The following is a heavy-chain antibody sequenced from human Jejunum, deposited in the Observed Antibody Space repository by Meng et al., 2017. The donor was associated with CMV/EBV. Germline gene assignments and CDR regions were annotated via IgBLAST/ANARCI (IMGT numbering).Heavy chain of an antibody. V-gene: IGHV3-30*02. D-gene: IGHD1-26*01. J-gene: IGHJ4*02. CDR1: VFIFSSYG. CDR2: MRSDGSDI. CDR3: ARRWESLSYFDY. Sequence: ASVFIFSSYGMHWVRQAPGKGLEWVAFMRSDGSDIPYVDSVKGRFIISRDNSNNMLYLQMNSLRLDDTAIYYCARRWESLSYFDYWGQGAPVTVSS.